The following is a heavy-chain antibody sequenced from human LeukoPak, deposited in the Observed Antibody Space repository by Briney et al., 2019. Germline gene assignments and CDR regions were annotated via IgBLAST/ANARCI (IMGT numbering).Heavy chain of an antibody. CDR2: ISSSGSTI. CDR3: ARYYDFWGASYGNYYMDV. J-gene: IGHJ6*03. V-gene: IGHV3-48*03. D-gene: IGHD3-3*01. CDR1: GFTFSSYE. Sequence: GGSLRLSCAPSGFTFSSYEMNWVRQAPGKGLEWVSYISSSGSTIDYADSVKGRFTISRDHAKNSLSLQMNSLRAEDTAVYYCARYYDFWGASYGNYYMDVWGKGTTVTVSS.